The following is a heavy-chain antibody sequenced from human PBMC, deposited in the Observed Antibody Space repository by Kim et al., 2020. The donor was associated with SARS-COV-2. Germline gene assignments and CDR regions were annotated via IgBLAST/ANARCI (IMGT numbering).Heavy chain of an antibody. D-gene: IGHD4-17*01. Sequence: GGSLRLSCAASGFTFSNAWMSWVRQAPGKGLEWVGRIKSKTDGGTTDYAAPVKGRFTISRDDSKNTLYLQMNSLKTEDTAVYYCTTDRLPWVHDAFDIWGQGTMVTVSS. CDR2: IKSKTDGGTT. J-gene: IGHJ3*02. CDR1: GFTFSNAW. CDR3: TTDRLPWVHDAFDI. V-gene: IGHV3-15*01.